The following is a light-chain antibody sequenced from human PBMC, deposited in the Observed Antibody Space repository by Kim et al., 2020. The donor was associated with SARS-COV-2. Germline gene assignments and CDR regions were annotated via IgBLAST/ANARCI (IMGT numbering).Light chain of an antibody. Sequence: DIQMTQYPSTLFASVGDRVTITCRASQTINSWLAWYQQKPGKAPKLLIYKASSLESGVPSRFSGSGSGTEFTLTISSLQPDDFATYYCQQYNILYTFGQGTKLEI. V-gene: IGKV1-5*03. J-gene: IGKJ2*01. CDR2: KAS. CDR3: QQYNILYT. CDR1: QTINSW.